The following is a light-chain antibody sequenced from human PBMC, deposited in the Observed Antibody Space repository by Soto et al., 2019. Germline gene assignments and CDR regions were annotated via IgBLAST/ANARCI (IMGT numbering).Light chain of an antibody. V-gene: IGKV3-15*01. J-gene: IGKJ5*01. CDR1: QTIGNN. CDR3: QYYNNWPPSIT. CDR2: AAS. Sequence: ELGMTQSPGTLSVSPGERATLSCRASQTIGNNLAWYQQSPGQAPRLLIYAASTRATGIPPRFSGSGSGTEFTLTISSLQSEDFAFYYCQYYNNWPPSITFGQGPRLEIK.